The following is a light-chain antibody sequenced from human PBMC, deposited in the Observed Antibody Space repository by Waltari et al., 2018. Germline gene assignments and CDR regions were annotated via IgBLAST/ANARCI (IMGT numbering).Light chain of an antibody. Sequence: DIQMTQSPSSVSASVGDRVTITCRPSQSINNWLAWYQQKPGKAPQLLISAASNLQSGVPSRFSGSRSETDYTLTINSLQPEDSATYFCQQANSFPRTFGRGTKVEIK. CDR3: QQANSFPRT. CDR1: QSINNW. J-gene: IGKJ1*01. CDR2: AAS. V-gene: IGKV1-12*01.